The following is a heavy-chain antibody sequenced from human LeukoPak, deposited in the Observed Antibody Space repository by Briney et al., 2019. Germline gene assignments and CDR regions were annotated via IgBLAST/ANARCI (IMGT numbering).Heavy chain of an antibody. Sequence: GGSLRLSCAASGFTFSNYAMRWVHQAPGKGLEWVAVISYDGSNRYYADSVKGRFTISRDNSKNTLYLQMNSLRADDTAIYYCAKDSSSAWFDPWGQGTLVTVSS. J-gene: IGHJ5*02. CDR2: ISYDGSNR. CDR3: AKDSSSAWFDP. CDR1: GFTFSNYA. V-gene: IGHV3-30-3*01.